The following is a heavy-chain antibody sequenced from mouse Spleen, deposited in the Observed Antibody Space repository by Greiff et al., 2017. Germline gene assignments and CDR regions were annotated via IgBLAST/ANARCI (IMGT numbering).Heavy chain of an antibody. Sequence: VQLQQSGAELARPGASVKMSCTASGYTFTSYTMHWVKQRPGQGLEWIGYINPSSGYTKYNQKFKDKATLTADKSSSTAYMQLSSLTSEDSAVYYCARDDDYDLYYYAMDYWGQGTSVTVSS. D-gene: IGHD2-4*01. CDR1: GYTFTSYT. CDR3: ARDDDYDLYYYAMDY. J-gene: IGHJ4*01. V-gene: IGHV1-4*01. CDR2: INPSSGYT.